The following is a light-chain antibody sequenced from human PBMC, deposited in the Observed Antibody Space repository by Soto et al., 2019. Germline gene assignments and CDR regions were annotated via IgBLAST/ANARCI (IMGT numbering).Light chain of an antibody. CDR2: DAS. Sequence: DIQMTQSPSTLSASVGDRVTITCRASQSISSWLAWYQQRPGRAPEVLIYDASSLESGVPSRFSGSGSGTEFTLIIISLQPDDFATYYCQQYNSYPVTFGGGTKV. CDR1: QSISSW. V-gene: IGKV1-5*01. J-gene: IGKJ4*01. CDR3: QQYNSYPVT.